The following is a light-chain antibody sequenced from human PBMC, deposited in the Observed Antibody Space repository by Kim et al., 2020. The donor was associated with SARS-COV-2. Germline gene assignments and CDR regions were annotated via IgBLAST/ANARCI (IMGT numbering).Light chain of an antibody. CDR1: KLGDKY. V-gene: IGLV3-1*01. J-gene: IGLJ2*01. CDR3: QAWDNSIAPVV. CDR2: QDS. Sequence: SYELTQPPSVSVSPGQTASITCSGDKLGDKYACWYQKKPGQSPVLVIYQDSKRPSGIPERFSGSNSGNTATLTISGTQAMDEADYYCQAWDNSIAPVVFDGGTQLTVL.